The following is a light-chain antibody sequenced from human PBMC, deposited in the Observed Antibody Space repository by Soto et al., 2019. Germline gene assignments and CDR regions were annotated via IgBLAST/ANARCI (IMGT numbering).Light chain of an antibody. J-gene: IGKJ4*01. CDR3: QRFNSHPHT. Sequence: AIQLTQSPSSLSASVGDRVTITCRASQGISSALAWYQQKPGKAPKLLIYDASSLESGVPSRFSCSGSGTGFSRTISGMQPEDFATYYYQRFNSHPHTFVGGTKVDIK. CDR1: QGISSA. CDR2: DAS. V-gene: IGKV1-13*02.